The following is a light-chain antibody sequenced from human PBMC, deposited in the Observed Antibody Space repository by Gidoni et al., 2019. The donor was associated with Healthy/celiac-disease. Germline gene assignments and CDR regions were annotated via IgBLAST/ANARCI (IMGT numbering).Light chain of an antibody. CDR3: QQSYSTPR. CDR1: QSISSY. CDR2: AAS. J-gene: IGKJ1*01. Sequence: DIQLTQSPSSLSASVGDRVTITCRASQSISSYLNWYQQKPGKAPKLLIYAASSLQSGVPSRFSDSGSGTDFTLTICSLQPEDFATYYCQQSYSTPRFGQGTKVEIK. V-gene: IGKV1-39*01.